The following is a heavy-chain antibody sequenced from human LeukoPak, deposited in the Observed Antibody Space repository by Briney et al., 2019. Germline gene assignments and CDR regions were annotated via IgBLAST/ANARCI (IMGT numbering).Heavy chain of an antibody. Sequence: PSETLSLTCTVSGGSISSGGYYWSWIRQHPGKGLEWIGYIYYSGSTYYNPSLKSRVTISVDTSKNQFSLKLSSVTAADTAVYYCARAEDYDILTGYFGDAFDIWGQGTMVTVSS. D-gene: IGHD3-9*01. CDR2: IYYSGST. J-gene: IGHJ3*02. CDR1: GGSISSGGYY. CDR3: ARAEDYDILTGYFGDAFDI. V-gene: IGHV4-31*03.